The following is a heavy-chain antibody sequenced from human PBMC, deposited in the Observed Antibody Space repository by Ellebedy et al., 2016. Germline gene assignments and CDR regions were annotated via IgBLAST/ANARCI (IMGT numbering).Heavy chain of an antibody. V-gene: IGHV4-30-2*01. CDR1: GGSISSGSYS. CDR2: FFHRGTT. Sequence: SETLSLTCAVSGGSISSGSYSWTWIRQPPGKGLEWIGHFFHRGTTSYNPSLKGRVTISVDRSKNQFSLRLTSVTPEDTAVYYCARVSSATGFFDSWGQGTLVTVSS. J-gene: IGHJ5*01. CDR3: ARVSSATGFFDS. D-gene: IGHD6-13*01.